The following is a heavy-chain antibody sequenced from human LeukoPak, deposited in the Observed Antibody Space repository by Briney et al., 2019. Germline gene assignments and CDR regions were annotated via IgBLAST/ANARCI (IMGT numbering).Heavy chain of an antibody. CDR2: IYYSGST. J-gene: IGHJ4*02. V-gene: IGHV4-31*03. CDR1: GGSISSGGYY. Sequence: SQTLSLTCTVSGGSISSGGYYWSWIRQHPGKGLEWIGYIYYSGSTYYNPSLKSRVTISVDTSKNQFSLKLSPVTAADTAVYYCARVARGTTVEFDYWGQGALVTVSS. CDR3: ARVARGTTVEFDY. D-gene: IGHD4-23*01.